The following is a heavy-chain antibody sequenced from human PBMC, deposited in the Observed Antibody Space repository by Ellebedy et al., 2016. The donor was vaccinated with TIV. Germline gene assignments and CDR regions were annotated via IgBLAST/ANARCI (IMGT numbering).Heavy chain of an antibody. CDR2: LYSGGSH. CDR3: ARGYYYGSGNSRFAY. V-gene: IGHV4-31*03. D-gene: IGHD3-10*01. J-gene: IGHJ4*02. CDR1: GGPISSGGYY. Sequence: MPSETLSLTCTVSGGPISSGGYYWSWIRQHPGKALEWIGYLYSGGSHDYNPSLKSRVTISVDTSKNQFSLKLRSVTAAATAVYYCARGYYYGSGNSRFAYWGQGTLVTVSS.